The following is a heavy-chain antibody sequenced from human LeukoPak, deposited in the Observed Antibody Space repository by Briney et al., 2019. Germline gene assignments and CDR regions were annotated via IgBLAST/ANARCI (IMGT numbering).Heavy chain of an antibody. J-gene: IGHJ3*02. Sequence: ASVKVSCKASGYTFTGYYMHWVRQAPGQGLEWMGWINPNSGDTNYAQKFQGRVTMTRDTSISTAYMELSRLRSDDTAVYYCARGGYSDAFDIWGQGTMVTVSS. D-gene: IGHD2-15*01. CDR2: INPNSGDT. V-gene: IGHV1-2*02. CDR3: ARGGYSDAFDI. CDR1: GYTFTGYY.